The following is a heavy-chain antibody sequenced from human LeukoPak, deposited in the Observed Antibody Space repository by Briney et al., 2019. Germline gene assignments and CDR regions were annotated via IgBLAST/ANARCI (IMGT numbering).Heavy chain of an antibody. J-gene: IGHJ4*02. D-gene: IGHD4-17*01. CDR3: ARGGVDYGDPWPLDY. CDR2: IIPIFGTA. Sequence: GASVKVSCKASGGTFSSYAISWVRQAPGQGLEWMGGIIPIFGTANYAQKFQGRVTMTRNTSISTAYMELSSLRSEDTAVYYCARGGVDYGDPWPLDYWGQGTLVTVSS. V-gene: IGHV1-69*05. CDR1: GGTFSSYA.